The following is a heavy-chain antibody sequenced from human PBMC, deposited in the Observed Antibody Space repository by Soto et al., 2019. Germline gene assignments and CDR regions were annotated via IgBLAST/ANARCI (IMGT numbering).Heavy chain of an antibody. V-gene: IGHV4-59*01. CDR2: IYYSGST. D-gene: IGHD5-12*01. J-gene: IGHJ4*02. CDR3: ATLTYSGYVAY. CDR1: GGSISSYY. Sequence: QVQLQESGPGLVKPSETLSLTCTVSGGSISSYYWSWIRQPPGKGLEWIGYIYYSGSTNYNPSLKSRVTISVDTSKNQFSLKLSSVTAADTAVYYCATLTYSGYVAYWGQGTLVTVSS.